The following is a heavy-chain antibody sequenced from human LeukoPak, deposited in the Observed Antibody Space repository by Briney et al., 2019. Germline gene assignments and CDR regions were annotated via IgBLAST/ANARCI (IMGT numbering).Heavy chain of an antibody. CDR3: ARGRYSSSYYYYYMDV. Sequence: KPSETLSLTCAVYGGSFSGYYWSWIRQPPGKGLEWIGEINHSGSTNYNPSLKSQVTISVDTSKNQFSLKLSSVTAADTAVYYCARGRYSSSYYYYYMDVWGKGTTVTVSS. CDR2: INHSGST. J-gene: IGHJ6*03. CDR1: GGSFSGYY. V-gene: IGHV4-34*01. D-gene: IGHD6-6*01.